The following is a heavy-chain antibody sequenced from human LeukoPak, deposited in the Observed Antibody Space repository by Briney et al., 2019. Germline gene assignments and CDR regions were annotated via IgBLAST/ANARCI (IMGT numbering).Heavy chain of an antibody. Sequence: GGSLRLSCAASGFTFSSYSMNWVRQAPGKGLEWVSFITSSSSTIYYADSVKGRFTISRDNAKNSLYLQMNGLRAEDTAVYYCARDQSGSYSFDYWGQGTLVTVSS. CDR1: GFTFSSYS. D-gene: IGHD1-26*01. V-gene: IGHV3-48*01. CDR2: ITSSSSTI. CDR3: ARDQSGSYSFDY. J-gene: IGHJ4*02.